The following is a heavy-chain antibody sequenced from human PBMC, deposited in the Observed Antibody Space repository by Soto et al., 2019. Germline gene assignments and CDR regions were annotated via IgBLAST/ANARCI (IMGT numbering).Heavy chain of an antibody. Sequence: SVKVSCKASGGTFSSYAISWVRQAPGQGLEWMGGIIPIFGTANYAQKFQGRVTITADESTSTAYMELSSLRSEDTAVYYCARALLLWFGEYYYYYGMDVWGQGTTVTVSS. V-gene: IGHV1-69*13. CDR1: GGTFSSYA. CDR2: IIPIFGTA. D-gene: IGHD3-10*01. CDR3: ARALLLWFGEYYYYYGMDV. J-gene: IGHJ6*02.